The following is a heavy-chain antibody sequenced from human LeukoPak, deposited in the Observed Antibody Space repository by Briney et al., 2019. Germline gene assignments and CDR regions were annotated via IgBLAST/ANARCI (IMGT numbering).Heavy chain of an antibody. D-gene: IGHD2-2*01. CDR1: GGSISSGDYY. CDR2: IYYSGST. Sequence: SETLSLTCTVSGGSISSGDYYWSWIRQPPGKGLEWIGYIYYSGSTYYNPSLKSRVTISVDTSKNQFSLKLSSVSAADTAVYYCAREYCSSTSCLNWFDPWGQGTLVTVSS. V-gene: IGHV4-30-4*01. J-gene: IGHJ5*02. CDR3: AREYCSSTSCLNWFDP.